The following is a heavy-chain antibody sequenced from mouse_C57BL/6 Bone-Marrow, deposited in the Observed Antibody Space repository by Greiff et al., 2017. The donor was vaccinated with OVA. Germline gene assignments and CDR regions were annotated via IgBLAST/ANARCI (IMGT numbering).Heavy chain of an antibody. Sequence: EVKLMESGGGLVKPGGSLKLSCAASGFTFSSYAMSWVRQTPEKRLEWVATISDGGSYTYYPDNVKGRFTISRDNAKNNLYLQMSHLKSEDTAMYYCARDHYDSFDYWGQGTTLTVSS. V-gene: IGHV5-4*01. CDR3: ARDHYDSFDY. CDR1: GFTFSSYA. D-gene: IGHD2-4*01. J-gene: IGHJ2*01. CDR2: ISDGGSYT.